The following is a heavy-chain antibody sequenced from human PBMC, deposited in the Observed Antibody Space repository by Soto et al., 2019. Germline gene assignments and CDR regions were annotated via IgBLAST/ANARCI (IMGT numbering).Heavy chain of an antibody. Sequence: PSETLSLTCTVSGGSISSYYWSWIRQPPGKGLEWIGYIYYSGSTNYNPSLKSRVTISVDTSKNQFSLKLSSVTAADTAVYYCARVHSSGWYGDAFDIWGQGTTVTVSS. D-gene: IGHD6-19*01. J-gene: IGHJ3*02. CDR1: GGSISSYY. V-gene: IGHV4-59*01. CDR2: IYYSGST. CDR3: ARVHSSGWYGDAFDI.